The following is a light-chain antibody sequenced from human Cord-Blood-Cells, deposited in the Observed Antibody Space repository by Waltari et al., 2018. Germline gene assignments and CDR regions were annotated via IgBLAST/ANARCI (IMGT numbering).Light chain of an antibody. CDR1: SSDVGGYNY. Sequence: QSALTQPASVSGSPGQSITISCTGTSSDVGGYNYVSWYQQHPGKAPKLMIYDVSTRPSGVSNHFSGTKSGNTASLTISGLQAEDEADYYCSSYTSSSTWVFGGGTKLTVL. V-gene: IGLV2-14*01. CDR2: DVS. CDR3: SSYTSSSTWV. J-gene: IGLJ3*02.